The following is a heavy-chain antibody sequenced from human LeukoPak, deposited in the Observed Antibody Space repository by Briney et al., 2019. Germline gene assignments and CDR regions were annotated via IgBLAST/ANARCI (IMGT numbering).Heavy chain of an antibody. D-gene: IGHD2-15*01. V-gene: IGHV4-59*01. Sequence: SSETLSLTCTVSGGSISSYYWSWIRQPPGKGLEWIRYIYYSGSTNYNPSLKSRVTISVDTSKNQFSLKLSSVTAADTAVYYCARRYCSGGSCYSALDYWGQGALVTVSS. CDR1: GGSISSYY. J-gene: IGHJ4*02. CDR2: IYYSGST. CDR3: ARRYCSGGSCYSALDY.